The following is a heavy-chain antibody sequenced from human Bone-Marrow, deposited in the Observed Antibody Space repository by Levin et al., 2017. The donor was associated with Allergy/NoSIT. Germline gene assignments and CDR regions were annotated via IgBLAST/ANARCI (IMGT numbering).Heavy chain of an antibody. CDR1: GHPNTEVA. CDR2: FDPEDGET. J-gene: IGHJ3*02. V-gene: IGHV1-24*01. Sequence: ASVKVSCKISGHPNTEVAMHWVRQPAGKGPEWMGHFDPEDGETTNSQRFKGRVTLTEDTSTDTAFMELGSLTSGDTAVYYCTTEAFDIWGQGTMVIVSS. CDR3: TTEAFDI.